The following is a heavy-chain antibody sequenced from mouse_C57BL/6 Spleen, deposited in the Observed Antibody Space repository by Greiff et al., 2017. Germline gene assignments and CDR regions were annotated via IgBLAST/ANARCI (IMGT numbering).Heavy chain of an antibody. D-gene: IGHD1-1*01. V-gene: IGHV1-42*01. CDR1: GYSFTGYY. CDR2: INPSTGGT. CDR3: TSPYYCGSSYWYFDV. J-gene: IGHJ1*03. Sequence: VQLKESGPELVKPGASVKISCKASGYSFTGYYMNWVKQSPEKSLEWIGEINPSTGGTTYNQKFKAKATLTVDKSSSTAYMQLKGLTSEDYAVYYCTSPYYCGSSYWYFDVWGTGTTVTVSS.